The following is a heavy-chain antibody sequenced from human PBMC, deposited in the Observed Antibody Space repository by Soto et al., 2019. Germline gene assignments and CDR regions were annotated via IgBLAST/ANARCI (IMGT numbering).Heavy chain of an antibody. Sequence: SSETLSLTCTVSGGSVSSGSYYWSWIRQPPGKGLEWIGYIYYGGSTNYNPSLKSRVTISVDTSKNQFSLKLSSVTAADTAVYYCASQIVVVNYAFDIWGQGTMVTVSS. D-gene: IGHD3-22*01. CDR3: ASQIVVVNYAFDI. CDR2: IYYGGST. CDR1: GGSVSSGSYY. J-gene: IGHJ3*02. V-gene: IGHV4-61*01.